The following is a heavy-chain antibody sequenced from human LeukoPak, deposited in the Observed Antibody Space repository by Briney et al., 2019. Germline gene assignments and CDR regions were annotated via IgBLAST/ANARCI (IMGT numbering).Heavy chain of an antibody. CDR3: AKDALSEATIPSNWFDP. Sequence: GGSLRLSCAASGFTFSSYAMSWVRQAPGKGLEWVSAISGSGGSTYYADSVKGRFTISRDNSKNTLYLQMNSLRAEDTAVYYCAKDALSEATIPSNWFDPWGQGTLVTVSS. CDR2: ISGSGGST. D-gene: IGHD5-12*01. V-gene: IGHV3-23*01. J-gene: IGHJ5*02. CDR1: GFTFSSYA.